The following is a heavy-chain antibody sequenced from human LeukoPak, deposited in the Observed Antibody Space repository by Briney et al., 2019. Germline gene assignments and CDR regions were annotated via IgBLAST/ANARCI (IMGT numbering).Heavy chain of an antibody. J-gene: IGHJ4*02. CDR1: GFTFSSYS. D-gene: IGHD6-6*01. Sequence: PGGSLRLSCAASGFTFSSYSMNWVRQAPGKGLEWVSSISSSSSYIYYADSVKGRFTISRDHAKNSLYLRMNSLRAEDTAVYYCARDPAAVYSSSANDYWGQGTLVTVSS. CDR3: ARDPAAVYSSSANDY. CDR2: ISSSSSYI. V-gene: IGHV3-21*01.